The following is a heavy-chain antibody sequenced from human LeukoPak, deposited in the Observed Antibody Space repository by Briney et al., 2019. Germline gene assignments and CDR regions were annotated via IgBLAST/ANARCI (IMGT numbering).Heavy chain of an antibody. J-gene: IGHJ3*02. V-gene: IGHV3-23*01. D-gene: IGHD6-19*01. CDR3: ARVAVAGENAFDI. CDR2: ISGSGGST. CDR1: GFTFSSYS. Sequence: PGGSLRLSCAASGFTFSSYSMNWVRQAPGKGLEWVSAISGSGGSTYYADSVKGRFTISRDNSKNTLYLQMNSLRAEDTAVYYCARVAVAGENAFDIWGQGTMVTVSS.